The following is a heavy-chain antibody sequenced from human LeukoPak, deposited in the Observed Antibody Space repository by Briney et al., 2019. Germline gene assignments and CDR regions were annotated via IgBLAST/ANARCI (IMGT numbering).Heavy chain of an antibody. CDR3: ARLSAMVREYNWFDP. J-gene: IGHJ5*02. D-gene: IGHD3-10*01. V-gene: IGHV5-51*01. CDR2: IYPGDSDT. Sequence: GESLKISCKGSGYSFTSYWIGWVRQMPGKGLEWLGIIYPGDSDTRYSPSFQGQVTISAVKSISTAYLQWSSLKASDTAMYYRARLSAMVREYNWFDPWGQGTLVTVSS. CDR1: GYSFTSYW.